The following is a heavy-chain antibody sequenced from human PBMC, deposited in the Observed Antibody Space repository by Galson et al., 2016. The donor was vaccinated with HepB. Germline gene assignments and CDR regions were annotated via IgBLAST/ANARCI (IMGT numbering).Heavy chain of an antibody. V-gene: IGHV3-21*01. Sequence: SLRLSCAASGFTFNTYSMNWVRQAPGKGLEWVSSISGTSTYIYYADSVKGRFTISRDNAKNSLHLQMNNVRAEDTAVYYCARDLRGMIRFFDWSTHFDSWGQGTL. D-gene: IGHD3-9*01. J-gene: IGHJ4*02. CDR3: ARDLRGMIRFFDWSTHFDS. CDR2: ISGTSTYI. CDR1: GFTFNTYS.